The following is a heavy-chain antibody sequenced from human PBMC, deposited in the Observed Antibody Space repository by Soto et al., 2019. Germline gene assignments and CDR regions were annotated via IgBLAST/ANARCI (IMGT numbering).Heavy chain of an antibody. CDR1: GGSISSGDYY. J-gene: IGHJ3*02. CDR2: IYYSGST. V-gene: IGHV4-30-4*02. Sequence: PSETLSLTCTVSGGSISSGDYYWSWIRQPPGKGLEWIGYIYYSGSTYYNPSPKSRVTISVDTSKNQFSLRLNSVTAADTAVYFCARERDKLSVAGNFDIWGQGTMVTVSS. D-gene: IGHD2-15*01. CDR3: ARERDKLSVAGNFDI.